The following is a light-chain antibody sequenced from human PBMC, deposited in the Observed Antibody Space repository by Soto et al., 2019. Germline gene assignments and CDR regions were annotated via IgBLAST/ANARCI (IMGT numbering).Light chain of an antibody. CDR3: QQYGSSPAT. CDR2: GAS. Sequence: EIVLTQSPATLSMSPGERASLFCRASQSVNNNFLAWYQQRPGQAPRLLVFGASSRAAGIPERFSGSGSGTDFALTVSRLEPEDFAVYYCQQYGSSPATFGQGTQVDIK. CDR1: QSVNNNF. J-gene: IGKJ1*01. V-gene: IGKV3-20*01.